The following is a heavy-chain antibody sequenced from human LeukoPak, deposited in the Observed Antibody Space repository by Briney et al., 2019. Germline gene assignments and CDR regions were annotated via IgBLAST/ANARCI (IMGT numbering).Heavy chain of an antibody. CDR2: IYHSGST. Sequence: SETLSLTCAVSGYSISSGYYWGWIRQPPGKGLEWIGSIYHSGSTYYNPSLKSRVTISVDTSKNQSSLKLSSVTAADTAMYYCARRVNNGYYPDFWGQGTLVTVSS. J-gene: IGHJ4*02. CDR1: GYSISSGYY. CDR3: ARRVNNGYYPDF. D-gene: IGHD3-3*01. V-gene: IGHV4-38-2*01.